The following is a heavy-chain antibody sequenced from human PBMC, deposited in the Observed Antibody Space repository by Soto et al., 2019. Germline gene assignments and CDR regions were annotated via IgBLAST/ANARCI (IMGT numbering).Heavy chain of an antibody. CDR3: ASGLPGNTCILQL. V-gene: IGHV4-4*02. CDR1: GGAISSNNW. J-gene: IGHJ1*01. Sequence: SETLSLTCAVSGGAISSNNWCSWVRQPPGKGLEWIGEISHSGSTNYNPSLKSRVIMSIDKSSNEFSLHLTSVTAADTAVYYLASGLPGNTCILQLWG. CDR2: ISHSGST.